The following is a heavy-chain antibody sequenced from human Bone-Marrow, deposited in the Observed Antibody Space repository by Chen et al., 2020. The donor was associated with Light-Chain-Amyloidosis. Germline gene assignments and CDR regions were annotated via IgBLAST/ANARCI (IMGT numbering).Heavy chain of an antibody. CDR2: IYPADSDA. CDR3: ARRRDGYNFDY. V-gene: IGHV5-51*01. Sequence: EVQLEQSGPEVKKHGESLKISCKGPGYTFPNYLTGWVRQMPGKGLEWMGVIYPADSDARYSPSFEGQVTISADKSITTAYLQWRSLKASDTAMYYCARRRDGYNFDYWGQGTLVTVSS. J-gene: IGHJ4*02. D-gene: IGHD5-12*01. CDR1: GYTFPNYL.